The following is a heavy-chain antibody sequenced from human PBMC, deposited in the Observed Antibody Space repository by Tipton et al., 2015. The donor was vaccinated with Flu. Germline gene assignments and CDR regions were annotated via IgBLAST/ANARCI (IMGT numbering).Heavy chain of an antibody. CDR1: GFTFSDYY. J-gene: IGHJ6*03. CDR3: AKRGIVVVPAAPEYYYYYYMDV. D-gene: IGHD2-2*01. CDR2: ISSSSSYT. V-gene: IGHV3-11*03. Sequence: SLRLSCAASGFTFSDYYMSWIRQAPGKGLEWVSYISSSSSYTNYADSVKGRFTISRDNAKNSLYLQMNSLRAEDTAVYYCAKRGIVVVPAAPEYYYYYYMDVWGKGTTVTVSS.